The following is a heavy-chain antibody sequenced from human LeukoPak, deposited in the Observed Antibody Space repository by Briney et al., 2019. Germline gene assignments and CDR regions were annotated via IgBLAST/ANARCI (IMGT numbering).Heavy chain of an antibody. D-gene: IGHD5-18*01. V-gene: IGHV4-59*01. CDR1: GGSISSYY. CDR2: IYYSGST. J-gene: IGHJ4*02. CDR3: ARDYGYSYGLGFAY. Sequence: PSETLSLTCTVSGGSISSYYWSWIRQPPGKGLEWIGYIYYSGSTNYNPSLKSRVTISVDTSKNQFSLKLSSVTAADTAVYYCARDYGYSYGLGFAYWGQGTLVTVSS.